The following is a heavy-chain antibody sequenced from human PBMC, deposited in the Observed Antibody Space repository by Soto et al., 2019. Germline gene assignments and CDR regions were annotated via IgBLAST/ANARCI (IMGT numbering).Heavy chain of an antibody. CDR2: IVPMFGTS. Sequence: QERLVQSGAEVRKPGSSVKVSCKVTGGTSTRYAINWVRQAPGQGLEWMGGIVPMFGTSKYAQKFQGRVTITADTSTNIAYMELRNLRSEDTAVYYCNRGSEYDFWSGYLWGQGTLVYFSS. CDR1: GGTSTRYA. CDR3: NRGSEYDFWSGYL. J-gene: IGHJ4*02. D-gene: IGHD3-3*01. V-gene: IGHV1-69*06.